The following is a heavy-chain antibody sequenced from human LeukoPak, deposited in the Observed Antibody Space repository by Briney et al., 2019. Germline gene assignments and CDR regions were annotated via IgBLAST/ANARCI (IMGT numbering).Heavy chain of an antibody. CDR2: IYYSGST. Sequence: SETLSLTCTVSGGSVSSGSYYWSWIRQPPGTGLEWIGYIYYSGSTNYNPSLKSRVTISVDTSKNQFSLKLSSVTAADTAVYYCALGYYYGMDVWGQGTTVTVSS. J-gene: IGHJ6*02. CDR3: ALGYYYGMDV. V-gene: IGHV4-61*01. CDR1: GGSVSSGSYY.